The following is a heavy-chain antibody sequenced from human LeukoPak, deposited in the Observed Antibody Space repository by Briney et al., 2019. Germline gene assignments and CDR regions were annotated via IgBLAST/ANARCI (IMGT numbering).Heavy chain of an antibody. D-gene: IGHD4-17*01. CDR2: ISDDGRRK. J-gene: IGHJ4*02. CDR1: GFSFISYG. CDR3: AKRPSDYGDYVSYFDY. V-gene: IGHV3-30*18. Sequence: PGGSLRLSCAASGFSFISYGMRWVRQAPGKGLEWVGVISDDGRRKDYADSVKGRFTISRDNSKDTLYLQMNSLRAEDTAVYYCAKRPSDYGDYVSYFDYWGRGTLVTVSS.